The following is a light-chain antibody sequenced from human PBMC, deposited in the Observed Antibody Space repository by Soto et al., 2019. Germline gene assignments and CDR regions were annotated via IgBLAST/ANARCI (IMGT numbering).Light chain of an antibody. CDR1: QTISIW. CDR2: DAS. Sequence: DIQMTQSPSTLSASVGDRVTITCRARQTISIWLAWYQQKPGKAPKLLIYDASILESGVPSRFSGSGSGTEFTLTISSLQPDDFATYYCQQYNSYRPFGQGTKVAIK. CDR3: QQYNSYRP. J-gene: IGKJ1*01. V-gene: IGKV1-5*01.